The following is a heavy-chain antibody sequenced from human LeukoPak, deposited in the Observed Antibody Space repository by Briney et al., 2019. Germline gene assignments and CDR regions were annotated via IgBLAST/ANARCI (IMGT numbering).Heavy chain of an antibody. CDR2: IKRKGDDGTI. V-gene: IGHV3-15*01. D-gene: IGHD3/OR15-3a*01. CDR1: GFTSSNAW. Sequence: PGGSLRLSCAASGFTSSNAWMSWVRQAPGRGLEWVGRIKRKGDDGTIDYAAPVKSRLSISRDDSKNTLYLQMKSLKSEDTAVYYCTAGTGRSDFDYWGQGTLVTVSS. CDR3: TAGTGRSDFDY. J-gene: IGHJ4*02.